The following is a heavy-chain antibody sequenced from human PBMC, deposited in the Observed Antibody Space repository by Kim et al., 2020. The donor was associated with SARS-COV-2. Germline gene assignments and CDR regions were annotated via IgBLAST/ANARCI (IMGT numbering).Heavy chain of an antibody. CDR3: AIFTRGYTIFGVVRGFD. CDR1: GFTFSSYG. Sequence: GGSLRLSCAASGFTFSSYGMHWVRQAPGKGLEWVAVISYDGSNKYYADSVKGRFTISRDNSKNTLYLQMNSLRAEDTAVYYCAIFTRGYTIFGVVRGFD. V-gene: IGHV3-30*03. J-gene: IGHJ4*01. CDR2: ISYDGSNK. D-gene: IGHD3-3*01.